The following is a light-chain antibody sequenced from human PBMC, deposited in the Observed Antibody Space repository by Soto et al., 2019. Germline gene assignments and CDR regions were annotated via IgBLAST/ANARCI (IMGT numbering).Light chain of an antibody. CDR2: AAS. J-gene: IGKJ4*01. CDR3: QQANSFPLT. V-gene: IGKV1D-12*01. Sequence: DIQMTQSQSSVSASVGDRVTITCRASQGINSWLAWYQQKPGKAPKLLIYAASSLQSGVPSRFSGSGSGTDFTLTINSLQPEDFATYYCQQANSFPLTFGGGTKVEIK. CDR1: QGINSW.